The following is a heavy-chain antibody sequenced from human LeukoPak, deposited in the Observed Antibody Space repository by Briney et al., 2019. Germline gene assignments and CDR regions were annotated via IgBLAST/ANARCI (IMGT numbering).Heavy chain of an antibody. D-gene: IGHD3-9*01. Sequence: GGSLRLSCAASGFTFDDYAMHWVRQAPGKGLEWVAVISYDGSNKYYADSVKGRFTISRDNSKNTLYLQMNSLRAEDTAVYYCARGGTYDILTGWGQGTLVTVSS. CDR1: GFTFDDYA. CDR3: ARGGTYDILTG. CDR2: ISYDGSNK. V-gene: IGHV3-30-3*01. J-gene: IGHJ4*02.